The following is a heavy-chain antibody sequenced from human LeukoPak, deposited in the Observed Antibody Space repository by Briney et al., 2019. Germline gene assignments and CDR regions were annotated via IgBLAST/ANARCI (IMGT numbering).Heavy chain of an antibody. J-gene: IGHJ6*03. CDR2: IYPGDSDT. CDR1: GYSFTSYW. CDR3: ARHRINYYGSGTARDYYYYYMDV. V-gene: IGHV5-51*01. Sequence: GESLKISCKGSGYSFTSYWIGWVRQMPGKGLEWMGIIYPGDSDTRYSPSFQGQVTISADKSISTAYLQWSSLKASDTAMYYCARHRINYYGSGTARDYYYYYMDVWGKGTTVTVSS. D-gene: IGHD3-10*01.